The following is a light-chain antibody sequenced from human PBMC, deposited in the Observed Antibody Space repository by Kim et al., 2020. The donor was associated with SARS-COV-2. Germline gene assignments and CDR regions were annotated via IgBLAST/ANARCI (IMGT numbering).Light chain of an antibody. CDR1: QSVISNF. Sequence: EIVLTQSPGTLSLSPGDRATLSCRASQSVISNFLAWYQQKPGQAPRLLIHGASTRATGIPDRFSGSGSGTDFSLTISRLEPEDFAVYFCQQYGSSPLTFGGGTKLEI. J-gene: IGKJ4*01. CDR3: QQYGSSPLT. V-gene: IGKV3-20*01. CDR2: GAS.